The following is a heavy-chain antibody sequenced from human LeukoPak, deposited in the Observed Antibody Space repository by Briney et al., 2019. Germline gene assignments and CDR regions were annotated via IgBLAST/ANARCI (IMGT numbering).Heavy chain of an antibody. CDR1: GFTFSAYG. J-gene: IGHJ5*02. D-gene: IGHD3-10*01. Sequence: GSLRLSCAASGFTFSAYGMNWVRQPPGKGLEWIGEINHSGSTNYNPSLKSRVTISVDTSKNQFSLKLSSVTAADTAVYYCARVCSNVLLWFGESLGNWFDPWGQGTLVTVSS. CDR3: ARVCSNVLLWFGESLGNWFDP. CDR2: INHSGST. V-gene: IGHV4-34*01.